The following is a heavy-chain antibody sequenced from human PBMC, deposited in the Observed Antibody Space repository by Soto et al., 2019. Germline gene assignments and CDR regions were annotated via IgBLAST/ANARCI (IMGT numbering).Heavy chain of an antibody. J-gene: IGHJ5*02. CDR2: ISASSRST. CDR1: DFTFGDYA. D-gene: IGHD3-10*01. Sequence: XGSLRVSCPASDFTFGDYAMSWVRQAPGKGLEWVASISASSRSTYYAYSVRGRFSISRDNSKNTLVLQMNILTAADTALYFCAKNYYESGSYYLFDAWGQGTQVTVSS. CDR3: AKNYYESGSYYLFDA. V-gene: IGHV3-23*01.